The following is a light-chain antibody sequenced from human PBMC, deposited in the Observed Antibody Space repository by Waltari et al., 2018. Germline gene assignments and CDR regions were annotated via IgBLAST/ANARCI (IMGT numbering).Light chain of an antibody. CDR1: KWGDKY. CDR2: QDT. V-gene: IGLV3-1*01. Sequence: SYELTQPPSVSVSPGQTASITCSGDKWGDKYACWYQQKPGQSPLLVVYQDTKRPSGIPERFSGSKSGDTASLTITGTQAMDEADYYCQAWDNVPHVVFGGGTKLTV. J-gene: IGLJ2*01. CDR3: QAWDNVPHVV.